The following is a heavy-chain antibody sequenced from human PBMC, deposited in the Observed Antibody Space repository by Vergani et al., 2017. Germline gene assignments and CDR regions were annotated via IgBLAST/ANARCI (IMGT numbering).Heavy chain of an antibody. Sequence: QLQLQESGPGLVKPSETLSLTCTVSGGSISSSSYYWGWIRQPPGKGLEWIGSIYYSGSTYYNPSLKSRVTISVDTSTNQFSLKLSSVTAAETAVYYCARLQLWLEYFQHWGQGTLVTVSS. CDR3: ARLQLWLEYFQH. CDR1: GGSISSSSYY. D-gene: IGHD5-18*01. CDR2: IYYSGST. J-gene: IGHJ1*01. V-gene: IGHV4-39*01.